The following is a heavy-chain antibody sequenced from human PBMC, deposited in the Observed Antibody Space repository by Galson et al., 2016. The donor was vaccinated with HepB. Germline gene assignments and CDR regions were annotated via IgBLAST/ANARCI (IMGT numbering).Heavy chain of an antibody. V-gene: IGHV4-59*01. D-gene: IGHD2-21*02. CDR1: GGSNSRFY. CDR3: AGQMTALMGIDY. Sequence: SETLSLTCTISGGSNSRFYWSWVRQSPEKGLEWIGDINYSGTTNYNPSLKSRVTISVDMSKSQFSLKLNSVTAADTAVYYCAGQMTALMGIDYWGQGTLVTVSS. J-gene: IGHJ4*02. CDR2: INYSGTT.